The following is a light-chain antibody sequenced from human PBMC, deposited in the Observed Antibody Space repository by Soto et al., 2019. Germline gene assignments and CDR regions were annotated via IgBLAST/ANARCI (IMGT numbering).Light chain of an antibody. Sequence: QSVLTQPASVSGSPGQSITISCTGTTSDVGGYDYVSWYQQHPGKAPKLLIFEVRNRPSGVSSRFSGSRSANSASLTISGLQAEDEADYYCSSFTPSSTYVFGTGTKLTVL. V-gene: IGLV2-14*01. CDR2: EVR. CDR3: SSFTPSSTYV. CDR1: TSDVGGYDY. J-gene: IGLJ1*01.